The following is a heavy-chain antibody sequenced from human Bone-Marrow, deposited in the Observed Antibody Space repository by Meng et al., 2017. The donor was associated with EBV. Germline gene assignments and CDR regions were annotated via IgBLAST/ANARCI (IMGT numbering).Heavy chain of an antibody. Sequence: QVQLVQSGAEVKKPXXSXKVXCXXSGYTFTGYYMHWVRQAPGQGLEWMGRINPNSGGTNYAQKFQGRVTMTRDTSISTAYVELSRLRSDDTAVYYCARGDAGIVVVVAATDWFDPWGQGTLVTVSS. CDR1: GYTFTGYY. J-gene: IGHJ5*02. D-gene: IGHD2-15*01. CDR2: INPNSGGT. V-gene: IGHV1-2*06. CDR3: ARGDAGIVVVVAATDWFDP.